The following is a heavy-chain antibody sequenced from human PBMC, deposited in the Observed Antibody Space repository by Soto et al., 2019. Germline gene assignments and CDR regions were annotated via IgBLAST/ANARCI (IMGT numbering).Heavy chain of an antibody. D-gene: IGHD3-3*01. CDR2: ISGSGGST. CDR1: GFTCCRYA. Sequence: GGSLRLSCAASGFTCCRYAMSWVRQAPGKGLEWVSAISGSGGSTYYADSVKGRFTISRDNSKNTLYLQMNSLRAEDTAVYYCAKIEEGYDFWSGYPMDEYYYYGMDVWGQGTTVTVPS. CDR3: AKIEEGYDFWSGYPMDEYYYYGMDV. V-gene: IGHV3-23*01. J-gene: IGHJ6*02.